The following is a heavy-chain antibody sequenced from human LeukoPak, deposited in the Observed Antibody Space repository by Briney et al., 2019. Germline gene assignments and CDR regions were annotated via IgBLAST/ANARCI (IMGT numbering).Heavy chain of an antibody. J-gene: IGHJ5*02. D-gene: IGHD2-15*01. V-gene: IGHV4-34*01. Sequence: SETLSLTCAVYGGSLGSYYWSWIRQPPGKGLEWIGEINHSGSTNYNPSLKSRVTISVDTSKNQFSLKLSSVTAADTAVYYCARGGVVVVVAATTNWFDPWGQGTLVTVSS. CDR2: INHSGST. CDR3: ARGGVVVVVAATTNWFDP. CDR1: GGSLGSYY.